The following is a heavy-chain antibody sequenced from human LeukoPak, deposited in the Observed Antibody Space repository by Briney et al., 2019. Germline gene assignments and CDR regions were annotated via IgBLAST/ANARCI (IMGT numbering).Heavy chain of an antibody. CDR2: VSYDGSNK. CDR1: GFTFSSYA. J-gene: IGHJ4*02. V-gene: IGHV3-30-3*01. D-gene: IGHD4-11*01. Sequence: GGSLRLSCAASGFTFSSYAMSWVRQAPGKGLEWVAVVSYDGSNKYYADSVKGRFTISRDNSKNTLYLQMNSLRAEDTAVYYCARDRPPNTVWGQGTLVTVSS. CDR3: ARDRPPNTV.